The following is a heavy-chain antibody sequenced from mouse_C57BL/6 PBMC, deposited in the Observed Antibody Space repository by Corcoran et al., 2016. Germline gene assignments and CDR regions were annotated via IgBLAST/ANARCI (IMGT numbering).Heavy chain of an antibody. Sequence: EFQLQQSGPELVKPGASVKISCKASGYTFTDYYMNWVKQSHGKSLEWIGDINPNNGGTSYNQKFKGKATLTVDKSSSTAYMELRSLTSEDSAVYYCARWGYGSPVYYLDSWGQGTTLTVSS. D-gene: IGHD1-1*01. J-gene: IGHJ2*01. CDR3: ARWGYGSPVYYLDS. CDR2: INPNNGGT. V-gene: IGHV1-26*01. CDR1: GYTFTDYY.